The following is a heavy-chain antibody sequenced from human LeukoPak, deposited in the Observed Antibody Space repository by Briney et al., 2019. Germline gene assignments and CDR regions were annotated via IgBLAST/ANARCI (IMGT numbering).Heavy chain of an antibody. J-gene: IGHJ3*02. Sequence: SGPTLVKPTQTLTLTCTFSGFSLSTSGVGVGWIRQPPGKALEWLALIYWDDDKRYSPSLKSRLTITKDTSKNQVVLTMTNMDPVDXATYYXXHXXEVVARLPDAFDIWGQGTMVTVSS. CDR3: XHXXEVVARLPDAFDI. CDR2: IYWDDDK. CDR1: GFSLSTSGVG. V-gene: IGHV2-5*02. D-gene: IGHD2-15*01.